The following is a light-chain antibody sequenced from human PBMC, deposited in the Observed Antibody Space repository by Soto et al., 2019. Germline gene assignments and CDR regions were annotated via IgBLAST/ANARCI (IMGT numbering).Light chain of an antibody. CDR1: QSISSW. CDR2: KAS. Sequence: DIQMTQSPSTLSASVGDRVTSTCRASQSISSWLAWYQQKPGKAPKLLIYKASSLDSGVPSRVSGSGSGTEFTLTISSLQPADFATDYCQQYNSYSWTFGQGTKVEIK. J-gene: IGKJ1*01. V-gene: IGKV1-5*03. CDR3: QQYNSYSWT.